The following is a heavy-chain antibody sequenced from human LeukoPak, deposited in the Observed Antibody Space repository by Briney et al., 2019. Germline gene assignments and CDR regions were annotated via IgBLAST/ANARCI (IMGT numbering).Heavy chain of an antibody. J-gene: IGHJ4*02. CDR1: GFTVSGNY. D-gene: IGHD5-18*01. Sequence: GGSLRLSCAASGFTVSGNYINWVRQAPGKGLEWVSVIYSGGSTYYADSVKGRFSISRDNSKNTVYLQMNSLRAEDTAVYYCARGGKRGYSYGPQDYWGQGTLVTVSS. CDR3: ARGGKRGYSYGPQDY. V-gene: IGHV3-53*01. CDR2: IYSGGST.